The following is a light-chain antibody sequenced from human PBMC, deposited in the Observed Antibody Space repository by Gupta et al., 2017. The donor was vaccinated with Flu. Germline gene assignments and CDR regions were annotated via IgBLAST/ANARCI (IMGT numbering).Light chain of an antibody. Sequence: NCKSSQSVLHSSNNKNYLTWYQQKPGQPTKLLIYWASTRESGVPDRFSGSGSGTDFTLTISSLQAEDVAVYYCQQYYSTPLTFGGGTKVEIK. CDR1: QSVLHSSNNKNY. CDR3: QQYYSTPLT. CDR2: WAS. V-gene: IGKV4-1*01. J-gene: IGKJ4*01.